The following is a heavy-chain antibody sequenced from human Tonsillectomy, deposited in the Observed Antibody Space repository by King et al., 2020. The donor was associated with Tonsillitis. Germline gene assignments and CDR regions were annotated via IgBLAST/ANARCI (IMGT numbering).Heavy chain of an antibody. CDR2: ISYDGSNK. Sequence: VQLVESGGGVVQPGRSLRLSCAASGFTFSSYGMHWVRQAPGEGLEWVAVISYDGSNKYYADSVKGRFTISRDNSKNTLYLQMNSLRAEDTAVYYCTRDRDDYIFDYWGQGKLVTVSS. CDR3: TRDRDDYIFDY. V-gene: IGHV3-33*05. CDR1: GFTFSSYG. J-gene: IGHJ4*02. D-gene: IGHD4/OR15-4a*01.